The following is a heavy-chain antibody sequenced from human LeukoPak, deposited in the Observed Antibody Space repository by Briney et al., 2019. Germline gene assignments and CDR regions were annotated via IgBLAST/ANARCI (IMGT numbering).Heavy chain of an antibody. Sequence: KPSETLSLTCAVYGGSFSGYYWSWIHQPPGEGLEWIGEINHSGSTNYNPSLKSRVTISVDTSKNQFSLKLSSVTAADTAVYYCASSNPSGVIYDYVWGSYPPKIFDYWGQGTLVTVSS. CDR1: GGSFSGYY. D-gene: IGHD3-16*02. CDR2: INHSGST. J-gene: IGHJ4*02. CDR3: ASSNPSGVIYDYVWGSYPPKIFDY. V-gene: IGHV4-34*01.